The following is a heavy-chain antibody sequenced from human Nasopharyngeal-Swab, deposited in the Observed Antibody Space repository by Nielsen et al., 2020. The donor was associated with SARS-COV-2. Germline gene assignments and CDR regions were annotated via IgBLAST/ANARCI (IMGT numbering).Heavy chain of an antibody. Sequence: GESPKIPCEASGFTFSTYWMSRVRQAPGKGLEWVANLRQDESEKYYVDSVKGRFTISRDNAKNSLFLQMNSLRVADTAVYYCARLLEVGGTPLDYWGQGTLVSVSS. J-gene: IGHJ4*02. CDR3: ARLLEVGGTPLDY. D-gene: IGHD6-19*01. V-gene: IGHV3-7*01. CDR1: GFTFSTYW. CDR2: LRQDESEK.